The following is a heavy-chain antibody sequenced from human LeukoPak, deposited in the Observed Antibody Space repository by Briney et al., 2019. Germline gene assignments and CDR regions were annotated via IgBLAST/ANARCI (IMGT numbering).Heavy chain of an antibody. CDR2: IIPIFGTA. V-gene: IGHV1-69*05. J-gene: IGHJ4*02. CDR1: GGTFSSYA. CDR3: AREEVTNGVY. Sequence: SVKVSCKASGGTFSSYAISWVRQAPGQGLEWMGRIIPIFGTANYAQKFQGRITITTDESTSTDYMELSSLRSEDTAVYYCAREEVTNGVYWGQGTLVTVSS. D-gene: IGHD2-21*02.